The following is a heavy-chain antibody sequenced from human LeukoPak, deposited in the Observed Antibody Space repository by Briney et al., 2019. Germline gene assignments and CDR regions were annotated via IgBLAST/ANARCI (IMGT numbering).Heavy chain of an antibody. V-gene: IGHV1-3*01. CDR3: ARGNPTNGAFDI. J-gene: IGHJ3*02. Sequence: ASVKVSCKASGHTFTNYAIHWVRQAPGQRLEWMGWINAGNGNTKYSQKFQGRVTITRDTSASTAYMELSNLRSEDTAVYYCARGNPTNGAFDIWGQGTMVTVSS. CDR1: GHTFTNYA. CDR2: INAGNGNT. D-gene: IGHD2-8*01.